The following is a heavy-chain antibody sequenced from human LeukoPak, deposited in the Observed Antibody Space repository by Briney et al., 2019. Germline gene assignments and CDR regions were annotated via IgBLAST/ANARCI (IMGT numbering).Heavy chain of an antibody. CDR2: FDPEDGET. V-gene: IGHV1-24*01. CDR3: ATDWGNSEYYFDY. CDR1: GYTLTELS. D-gene: IGHD7-27*01. J-gene: IGHJ4*02. Sequence: ASVKVSCKVSGYTLTELSMHWVRQAPGKGLEWMGGFDPEDGETIYTQKFQGRVTMTEDTSTDTAYMELSSLRSEDTAVYYCATDWGNSEYYFDYWGQGTLVTVSS.